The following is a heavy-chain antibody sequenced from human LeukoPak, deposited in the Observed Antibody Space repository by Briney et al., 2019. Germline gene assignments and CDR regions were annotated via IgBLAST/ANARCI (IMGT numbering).Heavy chain of an antibody. V-gene: IGHV3-48*03. CDR2: ISSGGSTI. CDR3: ARDKILEWDRGMDV. CDR1: GFTFSSYE. Sequence: PGGSLRLSCAASGFTFSSYEMNWVRQAPGKGLEWGSYISSGGSTIYYADSVKGRFTISRDNAKNSLYLQMNSLRAEDTAVYYCARDKILEWDRGMDVWGQGTTVTVSS. D-gene: IGHD3-3*01. J-gene: IGHJ6*02.